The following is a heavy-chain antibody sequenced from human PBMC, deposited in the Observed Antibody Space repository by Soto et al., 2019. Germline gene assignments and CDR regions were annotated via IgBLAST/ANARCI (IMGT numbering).Heavy chain of an antibody. D-gene: IGHD3-10*01. CDR1: GFTFIGYW. Sequence: EVQLVESGGGVVQPGGSLRLSCAASGFTFIGYWMHWVRQGPGKGLVWVARINNDGIDTTYADSVKGRFTISRDNTKNMGYLEMNSLRADDTAVYYWARDGSMVRERWFDPWGQGTLVTVSS. CDR2: INNDGIDT. V-gene: IGHV3-74*03. CDR3: ARDGSMVRERWFDP. J-gene: IGHJ5*02.